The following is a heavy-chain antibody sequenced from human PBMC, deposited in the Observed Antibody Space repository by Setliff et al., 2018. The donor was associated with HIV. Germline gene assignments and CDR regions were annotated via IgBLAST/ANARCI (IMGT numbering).Heavy chain of an antibody. D-gene: IGHD3-22*01. J-gene: IGHJ4*02. CDR2: IIPILGIA. CDR3: ARHDSGGYYSLDY. Sequence: GASVKVSCKASGGTFSSYAISWVRQAPGQGLEWMGGIIPILGIANYAQKFQGRVTMTRDTSISTAYMELSRLRSDDTAVYYCARHDSGGYYSLDYWGQGTLVTVSS. V-gene: IGHV1-69*10. CDR1: GGTFSSYA.